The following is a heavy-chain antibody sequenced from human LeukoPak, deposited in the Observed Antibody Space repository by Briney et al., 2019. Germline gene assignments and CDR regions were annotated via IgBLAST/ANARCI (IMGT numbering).Heavy chain of an antibody. D-gene: IGHD6-19*01. CDR2: IKQDGSEK. CDR3: ARDYYGSGWYGDY. Sequence: GVSLRLSCAASGFTFGIYWMSWVRQAPGKGLEWVANIKQDGSEKFYVDSVKGRFTLSRDNAKNSLFLQMNSLRAEDTAVYYCARDYYGSGWYGDYWGQGTLVTVSS. CDR1: GFTFGIYW. J-gene: IGHJ4*02. V-gene: IGHV3-7*04.